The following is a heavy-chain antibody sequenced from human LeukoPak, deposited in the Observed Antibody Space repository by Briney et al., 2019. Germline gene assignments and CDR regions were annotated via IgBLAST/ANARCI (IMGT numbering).Heavy chain of an antibody. CDR3: ARDLTAQNWFDP. CDR2: VYKSGST. CDR1: GGSISNSY. Sequence: SETLSLTCTVSGGSISNSYWSWIRQSPGKGLEWIGYVYKSGSTNYNLSLKSRVTISVDTSKNQFSLKLSSVTAADTAEYYCARDLTAQNWFDPWGQGTLVTVSS. V-gene: IGHV4-59*01. J-gene: IGHJ5*02.